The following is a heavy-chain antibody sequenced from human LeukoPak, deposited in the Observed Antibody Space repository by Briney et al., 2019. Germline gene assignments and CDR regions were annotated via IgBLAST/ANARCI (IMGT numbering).Heavy chain of an antibody. CDR2: IYYSGST. V-gene: IGHV4-59*01. CDR3: ARGTLYSGWSYYFDY. Sequence: NPPETLSLTCTVSGGSISSYYWSWIRQPPGKGLEWIGYIYYSGSTNYNPSLKSRVTISVDTSKNQFSLKLSSVTAADTAVYYCARGTLYSGWSYYFDYWGQGSQVTVSS. D-gene: IGHD6-19*01. CDR1: GGSISSYY. J-gene: IGHJ4*02.